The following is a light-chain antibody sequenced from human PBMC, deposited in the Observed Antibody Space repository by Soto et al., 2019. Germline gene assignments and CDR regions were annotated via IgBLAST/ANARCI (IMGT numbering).Light chain of an antibody. V-gene: IGKV1-9*01. CDR3: QQLNSYPHT. J-gene: IGKJ2*01. Sequence: IQLTQSPSSLSASVGDRVTITCRATQGISSYLAWYQQKPGKAPKLLIYAASTLKSGVPSSFSGSGSGTDFTLTISSLQPEDFATYYCQQLNSYPHTFGQGTKLEIK. CDR2: AAS. CDR1: QGISSY.